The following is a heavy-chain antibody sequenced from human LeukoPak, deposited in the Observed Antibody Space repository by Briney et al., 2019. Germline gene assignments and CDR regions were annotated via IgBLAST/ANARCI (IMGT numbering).Heavy chain of an antibody. CDR1: GYTFSSYY. V-gene: IGHV1-46*01. Sequence: GASVKVSCKASGYTFSSYYMHWVRQAPGQGPEWMGIINPSSGSTNYAQKFQGRVTMTRDTSTSTVYMELSSLRSEDSAVYYCARAYSGSYGYDYWGQGTLVTVSS. CDR2: INPSSGST. CDR3: ARAYSGSYGYDY. D-gene: IGHD1-26*01. J-gene: IGHJ4*02.